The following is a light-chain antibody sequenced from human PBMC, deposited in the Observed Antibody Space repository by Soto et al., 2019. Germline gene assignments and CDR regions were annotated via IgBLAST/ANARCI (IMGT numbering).Light chain of an antibody. Sequence: EIVLTQSPGTLSLSPGERATLSCRASQSGSSSYLAGYQQKPGQAPRLLIYGASSRATGIPDRFSGSGSGTDSALTISRLEPVDFAVYYCQQYGSSPTYTFGQGTKLEIK. CDR1: QSGSSSY. V-gene: IGKV3-20*01. CDR3: QQYGSSPTYT. CDR2: GAS. J-gene: IGKJ2*01.